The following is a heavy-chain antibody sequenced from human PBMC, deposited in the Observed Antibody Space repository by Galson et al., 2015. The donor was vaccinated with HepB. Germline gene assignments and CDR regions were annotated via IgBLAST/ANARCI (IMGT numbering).Heavy chain of an antibody. V-gene: IGHV3-74*01. J-gene: IGHJ4*02. D-gene: IGHD1-26*01. CDR1: GFTFSSYW. CDR3: ARGVVGATTHFDY. CDR2: INSDGSST. Sequence: SLRLSCAASGFTFSSYWMHWVRQAPGKGLVWVSRINSDGSSTSYADSVKGRFTISRDNAKNTLYLQMNSLRAEDTAVYYCARGVVGATTHFDYWGQGTLVTVSS.